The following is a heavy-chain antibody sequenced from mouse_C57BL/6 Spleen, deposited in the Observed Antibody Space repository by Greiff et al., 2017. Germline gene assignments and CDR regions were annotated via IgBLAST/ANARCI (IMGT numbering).Heavy chain of an antibody. CDR1: GFTFTDYY. J-gene: IGHJ1*03. Sequence: EVHLVESGGGLVQPGGSLSLSCAASGFTFTDYYMSWVRQPPGKALEWLGFIRNKANGYTTDYSASVKDRFTISRDNSQRILYLQMNALRAEDSATYYCARWPRNWYFDVWGTGTTVTVSS. CDR2: IRNKANGYTT. V-gene: IGHV7-3*01. CDR3: ARWPRNWYFDV.